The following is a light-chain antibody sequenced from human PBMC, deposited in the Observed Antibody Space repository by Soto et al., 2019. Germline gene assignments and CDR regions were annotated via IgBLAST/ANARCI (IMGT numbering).Light chain of an antibody. Sequence: DFVMTQTPLSSPVTLGQPASISCRSSQSLVHSDGNTYLSWLHQRPGQPPRLLIYMISNRFSGVPDRFSGSGAGTDFTLKISRVEAEDVGFYYCMQATQRYTFGQGTKLEIK. V-gene: IGKV2-24*01. CDR1: QSLVHSDGNTY. CDR2: MIS. CDR3: MQATQRYT. J-gene: IGKJ2*01.